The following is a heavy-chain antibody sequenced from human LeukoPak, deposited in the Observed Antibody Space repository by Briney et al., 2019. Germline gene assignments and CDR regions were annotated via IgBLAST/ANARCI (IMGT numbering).Heavy chain of an antibody. CDR3: AREKMGTPPWPSTTSYWYLDL. Sequence: GRSLRLSCAVSGFSFSTYSMNWVRQAPRKGPEWMANIQQDGSEKYYVDCVKGRFTISRDNANNSLYLQMNSLKADDPAVYYCAREKMGTPPWPSTTSYWYLDLWGSGTLVTVFS. V-gene: IGHV3-7*01. CDR2: IQQDGSEK. CDR1: GFSFSTYS. D-gene: IGHD7-27*01. J-gene: IGHJ2*01.